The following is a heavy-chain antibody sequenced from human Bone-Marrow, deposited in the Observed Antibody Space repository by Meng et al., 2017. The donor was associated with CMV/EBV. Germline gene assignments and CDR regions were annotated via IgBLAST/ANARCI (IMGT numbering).Heavy chain of an antibody. J-gene: IGHJ3*02. CDR1: GVSMSSYY. Sequence: SETPSLTFTVSGVSMSSYYWSWIRQPPGKGLEWIGYMYYGGSSNHNPSLKSRVTMSLDTSKNQFSLKMTSVTAADTAVYYCAVSSGWYGDAFDIWGQGTMVTVSS. D-gene: IGHD6-19*01. CDR2: MYYGGSS. CDR3: AVSSGWYGDAFDI. V-gene: IGHV4-59*13.